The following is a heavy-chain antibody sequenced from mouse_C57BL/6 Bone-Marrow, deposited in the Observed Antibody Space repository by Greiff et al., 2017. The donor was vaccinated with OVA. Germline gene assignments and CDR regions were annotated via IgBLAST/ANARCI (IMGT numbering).Heavy chain of an antibody. V-gene: IGHV1-55*01. CDR1: GYTFTSYW. J-gene: IGHJ1*03. D-gene: IGHD1-1*02. CDR3: AREVGAYWYFDV. CDR2: IYPGSGST. Sequence: QVQLQQPGAELVKPGASVKMSCKASGYTFTSYWITWVKQRPGQGLEWIGDIYPGSGSTNYNEKFKSKATLTVDTSSSTAYMQLSSLTSEDSAVYYCAREVGAYWYFDVWGTGTTVTVSS.